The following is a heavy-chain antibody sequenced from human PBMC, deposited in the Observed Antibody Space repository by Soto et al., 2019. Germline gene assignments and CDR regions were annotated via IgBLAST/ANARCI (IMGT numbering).Heavy chain of an antibody. CDR1: GYTFTGYY. V-gene: IGHV1-2*02. CDR2: INPNSGGT. Sequence: ASVKVSCKASGYTFTGYYMHWVRQAPGQGLEWMGWINPNSGGTNYAQKFQGRVTMTRDTSISTAYMELSRLRSDDTAVYYCARDPGIAAAGGHDYWGQGTLVTVSS. D-gene: IGHD6-13*01. CDR3: ARDPGIAAAGGHDY. J-gene: IGHJ4*02.